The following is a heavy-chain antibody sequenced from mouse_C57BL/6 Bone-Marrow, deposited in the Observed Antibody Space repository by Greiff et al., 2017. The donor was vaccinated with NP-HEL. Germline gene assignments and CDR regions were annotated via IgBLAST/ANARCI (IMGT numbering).Heavy chain of an antibody. CDR2: IDPSDSYT. J-gene: IGHJ4*01. V-gene: IGHV1-50*01. Sequence: QVQLQQPGAELVKPGASVKLSCKASGYTFTSYWMQWVKQRPGQGLEWIGEIDPSDSYTNYNQKFKGKATLTVDTSSSTAYMQLSSLTSEDSAVYYCARRATVVDAMDYWGQGTSVTVSS. CDR1: GYTFTSYW. D-gene: IGHD1-1*01. CDR3: ARRATVVDAMDY.